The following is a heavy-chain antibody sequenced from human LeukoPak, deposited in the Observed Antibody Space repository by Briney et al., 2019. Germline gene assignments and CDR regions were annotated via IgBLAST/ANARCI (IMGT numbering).Heavy chain of an antibody. CDR2: INPSGGST. J-gene: IGHJ5*02. Sequence: YTFXXXYMHWVRQAPGQGLEWMGIINPSGGSTSYAQKFQGRVTMTRDTSTSTVYMELSSLRSEDTAVYYCARGTYCSSTSCYTAYNWFDPWGQGTLVTVSS. V-gene: IGHV1-46*01. CDR3: ARGTYCSSTSCYTAYNWFDP. CDR1: YTFXXXY. D-gene: IGHD2-2*02.